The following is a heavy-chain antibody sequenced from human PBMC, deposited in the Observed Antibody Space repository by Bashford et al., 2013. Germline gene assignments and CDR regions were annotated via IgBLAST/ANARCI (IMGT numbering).Heavy chain of an antibody. CDR3: ARNSLSSGFDY. D-gene: IGHD6-19*01. CDR2: INHSGST. V-gene: IGHV4-34*01. Sequence: SETLSLTCAVYGGSFSGYYWSWIRQPPGKGLEWIGEINHSGSTYYNPSLKSRVTMSVDTSKNQFSLKLSSVTAVDTAVYYCARNSLSSGFDYWGQGTLVTVSS. CDR1: GGSFSGYY. J-gene: IGHJ4*02.